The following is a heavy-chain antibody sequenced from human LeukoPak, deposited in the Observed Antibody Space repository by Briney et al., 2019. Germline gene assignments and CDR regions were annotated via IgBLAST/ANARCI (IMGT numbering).Heavy chain of an antibody. D-gene: IGHD2-2*01. CDR2: ISSSGSTI. V-gene: IGHV3-48*03. CDR1: GFTFSSYE. Sequence: GGSLRLSCAASGFTFSSYEMNWVRQAPGKGLEWVSYISSSGSTIYYADSVKGRFTISRDNSKNTLYLQMNSLRAEDTAVYYCARDRRYCSSTSCYGGMVDYWGQGTLVTVSS. J-gene: IGHJ4*02. CDR3: ARDRRYCSSTSCYGGMVDY.